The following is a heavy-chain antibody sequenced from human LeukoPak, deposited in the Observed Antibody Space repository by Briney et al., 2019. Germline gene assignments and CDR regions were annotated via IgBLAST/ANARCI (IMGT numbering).Heavy chain of an antibody. V-gene: IGHV3-21*01. Sequence: GGSLRLSCAASGFTFSSYSMNWVRQAPGKGLEWVSSISSSSSYIYYADSVKGRFTISRDNAKNSLYPQMNSLRAEDTAVYYCARASLEWLDFDYWGQGTLVTVSS. CDR2: ISSSSSYI. CDR1: GFTFSSYS. CDR3: ARASLEWLDFDY. D-gene: IGHD5-12*01. J-gene: IGHJ4*02.